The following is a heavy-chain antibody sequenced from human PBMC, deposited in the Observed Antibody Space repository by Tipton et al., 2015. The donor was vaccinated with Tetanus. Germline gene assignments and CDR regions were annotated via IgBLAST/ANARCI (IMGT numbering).Heavy chain of an antibody. CDR1: GFTFSTYA. Sequence: SLRLSCAASGFTFSTYAMSWVRQAPGKGLEWVSGISGGGSSTNYADSVKGRFSISRDNSKNTLYPQMNSLRAEDTALYYCAKSLYGGTDYWGQGTLVTVSS. CDR3: AKSLYGGTDY. CDR2: ISGGGSST. D-gene: IGHD2-2*02. J-gene: IGHJ4*02. V-gene: IGHV3-23*01.